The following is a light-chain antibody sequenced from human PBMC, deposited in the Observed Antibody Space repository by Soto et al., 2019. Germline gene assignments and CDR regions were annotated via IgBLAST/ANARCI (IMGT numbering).Light chain of an antibody. J-gene: IGKJ2*01. Sequence: DIQLTQSPSSLSASVGDRVTITCQPSQDITNFLNWYQQKPGKAPRLLIAGASKLETGVPSRFSGSRSGTDYTFTIGSLQPEDIATYYCQHYANFPYTFGQGTKLEIK. CDR2: GAS. V-gene: IGKV1-33*01. CDR1: QDITNF. CDR3: QHYANFPYT.